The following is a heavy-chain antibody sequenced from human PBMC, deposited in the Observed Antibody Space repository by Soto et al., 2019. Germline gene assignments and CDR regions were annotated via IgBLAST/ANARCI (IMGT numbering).Heavy chain of an antibody. Sequence: EVQLVEAGGTLVQPGGSLRLSCVASGFTFSSNSMSWVRHAPGKGLEWVSLIYPGGDTHYADSVRGRFTISRDDSKNTFYLQMNSLRVEDTAVYYCARVVAQIDYWGQGTLVTVSS. CDR3: ARVVAQIDY. V-gene: IGHV3-66*01. CDR1: GFTFSSNS. J-gene: IGHJ4*02. D-gene: IGHD5-12*01. CDR2: IYPGGDT.